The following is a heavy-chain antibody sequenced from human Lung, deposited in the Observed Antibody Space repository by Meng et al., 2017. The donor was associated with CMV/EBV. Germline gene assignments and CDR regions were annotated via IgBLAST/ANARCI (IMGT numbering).Heavy chain of an antibody. V-gene: IGHV1-18*01. D-gene: IGHD6-19*01. Sequence: ASVKVSCKASGYTFTSYGISWVRQAPGQGLEWMGWISAYNGNTNYAQKLQGRVTMTTDTSTSTAYMELRSLRSDDTAVYYCARGIVIAVAGTGVDDWGQGTLVTVSS. CDR3: ARGIVIAVAGTGVDD. CDR2: ISAYNGNT. CDR1: GYTFTSYG. J-gene: IGHJ4*02.